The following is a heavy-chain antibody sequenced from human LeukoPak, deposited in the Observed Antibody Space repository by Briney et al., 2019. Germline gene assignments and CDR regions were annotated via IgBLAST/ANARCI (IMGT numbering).Heavy chain of an antibody. V-gene: IGHV3-23*01. CDR1: GFTFSTYA. CDR3: ARNRWLDT. D-gene: IGHD4-23*01. CDR2: INTSGGGT. J-gene: IGHJ5*02. Sequence: QTGGSLRLSCSASGFTFSTYAMGWVRQSPGKGLEWVSVINTSGGGTYYTESVQGRFIISRDNTKDTLYLQMNSLRVEDTAVYYCARNRWLDTWGQGTLVTVSS.